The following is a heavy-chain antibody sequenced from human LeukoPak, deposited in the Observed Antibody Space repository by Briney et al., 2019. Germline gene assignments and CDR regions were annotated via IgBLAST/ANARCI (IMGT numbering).Heavy chain of an antibody. D-gene: IGHD2-15*01. CDR1: GGSVSSGRYY. Sequence: SETLSLTCTVSGGSVSSGRYYWSWIRQPPGKGLEWIGYIYYSGSTNYNPSLKSRVTISVDTSKNQFSLKLSSVTAADTAVYYCARGYCSGGSCYSAADYWGQGTLVTVSS. J-gene: IGHJ4*02. CDR2: IYYSGST. V-gene: IGHV4-61*01. CDR3: ARGYCSGGSCYSAADY.